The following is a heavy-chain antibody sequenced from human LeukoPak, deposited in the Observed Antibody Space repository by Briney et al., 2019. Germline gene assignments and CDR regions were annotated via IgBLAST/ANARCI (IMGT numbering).Heavy chain of an antibody. Sequence: GGSLRLSCAASGFTFSSYAMDWIRQAPGKGLEWVAVISYDGSKKYYADSVRGRFTISRDNSKNTVYLQMNSLRDDDTAVYFCARSTSHYFDFWGQGTLVTVSS. CDR2: ISYDGSKK. J-gene: IGHJ4*02. CDR3: ARSTSHYFDF. D-gene: IGHD2-2*01. CDR1: GFTFSSYA. V-gene: IGHV3-30-3*01.